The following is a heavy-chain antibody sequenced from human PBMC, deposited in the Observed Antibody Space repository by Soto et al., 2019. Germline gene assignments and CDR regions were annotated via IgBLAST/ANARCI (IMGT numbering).Heavy chain of an antibody. CDR3: ARASYLDPAFDI. D-gene: IGHD2-2*03. CDR2: VNPNSGNT. CDR1: GYTFTSYD. Sequence: QVQLVQSGAEAKRPGASVKVSCKASGYTFTSYDFNWVRQAPGQGLEWMGWVNPNSGNTDYAQKFQGRVTMTRNTSIRTAYMELSSLRSEDTAVYYCARASYLDPAFDIWGQGTMVTVSS. V-gene: IGHV1-8*01. J-gene: IGHJ3*02.